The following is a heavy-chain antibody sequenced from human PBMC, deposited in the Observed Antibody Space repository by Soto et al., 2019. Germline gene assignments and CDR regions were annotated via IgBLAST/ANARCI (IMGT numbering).Heavy chain of an antibody. CDR1: GYTFTGYY. J-gene: IGHJ6*02. D-gene: IGHD2-15*01. Sequence: GASVKVSCKASGYTFTGYYMHWVRQAPGQGLEWMGWINPNSGGTNYAQKFQGRITMTRDTSICTAYMELSRLRSDDTAVYYCGLGYCSGGSCYDGMDVWGQGTTVTVSS. V-gene: IGHV1-2*02. CDR3: GLGYCSGGSCYDGMDV. CDR2: INPNSGGT.